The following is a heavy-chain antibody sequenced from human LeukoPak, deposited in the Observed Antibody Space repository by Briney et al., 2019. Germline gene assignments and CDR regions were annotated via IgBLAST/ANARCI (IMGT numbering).Heavy chain of an antibody. CDR1: GGTFSSYA. CDR3: ARGEYSSSWTNWFDP. CDR2: IIPIFGTA. Sequence: GASVKVSCKASGGTFSSYAISWVRQAPGQGLEWMGGIIPIFGTANYAQKFQGRVTITADESTSTAYMELSSLRSEDTAVYYCARGEYSSSWTNWFDPWGQGTLVTVSS. V-gene: IGHV1-69*13. J-gene: IGHJ5*02. D-gene: IGHD6-13*01.